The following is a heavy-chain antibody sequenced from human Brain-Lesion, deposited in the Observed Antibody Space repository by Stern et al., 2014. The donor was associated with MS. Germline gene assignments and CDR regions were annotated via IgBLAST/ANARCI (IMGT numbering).Heavy chain of an antibody. J-gene: IGHJ6*02. V-gene: IGHV4-59*02. Sequence: VQLVESGPGLVKPSETLSLTCTVSGGSVSSYDWNWIRQPPGKGLEWIGYIYDTGRTDSNPSLKSRVPISLDTSKNQFSLRLTSVTAADTAVYYCASVPTGYCSSSACSGEYYYGVDVWGQGTAVAVSS. CDR1: GGSVSSYD. CDR2: IYDTGRT. CDR3: ASVPTGYCSSSACSGEYYYGVDV. D-gene: IGHD2-2*01.